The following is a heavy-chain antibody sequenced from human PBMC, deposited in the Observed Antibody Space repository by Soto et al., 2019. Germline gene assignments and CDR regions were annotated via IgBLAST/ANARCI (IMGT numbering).Heavy chain of an antibody. D-gene: IGHD3-22*01. V-gene: IGHV1-69*13. J-gene: IGHJ4*02. CDR1: GGTFSSYA. CDR3: ARAPRNYYDSSGSDEY. CDR2: IIPIFGTA. Sequence: SVKVSCKASGGTFSSYAISWVRQAPGQGLEWMGGIIPIFGTANYAQKFQGRVTITADESTSTAYMELSSLRSEDTAVYYCARAPRNYYDSSGSDEYWGQGTLVTVSS.